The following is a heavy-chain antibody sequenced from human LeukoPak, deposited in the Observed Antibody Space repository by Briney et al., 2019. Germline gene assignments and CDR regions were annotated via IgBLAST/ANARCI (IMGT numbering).Heavy chain of an antibody. CDR1: GFTFSSYG. CDR3: AKLYEGYYDSSGYPPNGAFDI. J-gene: IGHJ3*02. Sequence: PGRSLRLSCAASGFTFSSYGMHWVRQVPGKGLEWVAVISYDGSNKYYADSVKGRFTIPRDNSKNTLYLQMNSLRAEDTAVYYCAKLYEGYYDSSGYPPNGAFDIWGQGTMVTVSS. D-gene: IGHD3-22*01. CDR2: ISYDGSNK. V-gene: IGHV3-30*18.